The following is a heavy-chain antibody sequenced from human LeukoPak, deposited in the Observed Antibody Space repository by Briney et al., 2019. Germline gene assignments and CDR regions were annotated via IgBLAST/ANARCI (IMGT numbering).Heavy chain of an antibody. CDR2: IYYSGTT. CDR1: GGSINSNSYY. J-gene: IGHJ6*03. V-gene: IGHV4-39*01. CDR3: ARQASDYFYYYMDV. Sequence: SETLSLTCTVSGGSINSNSYYWGWIRQPPGKGLEWTGSIYYSGTTYYNPSLESRVTISEDTSKNQFSLMLRSVTAADTAVYFCARQASDYFYYYMDVWGKGTTVTVS.